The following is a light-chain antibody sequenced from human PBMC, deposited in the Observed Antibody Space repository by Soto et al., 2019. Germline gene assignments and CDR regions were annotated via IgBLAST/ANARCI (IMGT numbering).Light chain of an antibody. CDR1: SSDVGDYNY. CDR2: EVS. V-gene: IGLV2-14*01. CDR3: SSYTSSNTWV. J-gene: IGLJ3*02. Sequence: QSALTQPASVSGSPGQSITISCTGTSSDVGDYNYVSWYQQHPGKAPKLMIYEVSNRPSGVSNRFSGSKSGNTASLTISGLKAEAAADYYCSSYTSSNTWVFGGGTK.